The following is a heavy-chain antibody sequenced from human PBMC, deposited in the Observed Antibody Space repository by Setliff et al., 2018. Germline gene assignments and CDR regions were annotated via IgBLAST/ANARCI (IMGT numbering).Heavy chain of an antibody. CDR3: ATGGTYGSGSSYDY. Sequence: ASVKVSCKVSGYTLTELSMHWVRQAPGKGLEWMGGFDPEDGETIYAQKFQGRVTMTEDTSTDTAYMELSSLRSEDTAVYYRATGGTYGSGSSYDYWGQGTLVTVSS. D-gene: IGHD3-10*01. V-gene: IGHV1-24*01. J-gene: IGHJ4*02. CDR2: FDPEDGET. CDR1: GYTLTELS.